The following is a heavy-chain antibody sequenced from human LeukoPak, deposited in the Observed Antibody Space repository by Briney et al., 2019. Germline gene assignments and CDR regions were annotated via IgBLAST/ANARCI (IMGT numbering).Heavy chain of an antibody. D-gene: IGHD6-6*01. V-gene: IGHV3-7*01. J-gene: IGHJ6*03. Sequence: GGSLRLSCAASGFTLISYWMTWVRPAPGKGLEWVANIKQDGSEKYYVDSVKGRFTISSDNAKNSLYLQMHSLRDEDTAVYYCARADSSIAARLSRSSIFNYYYYMDVWGKGTTVTVSS. CDR1: GFTLISYW. CDR2: IKQDGSEK. CDR3: ARADSSIAARLSRSSIFNYYYYMDV.